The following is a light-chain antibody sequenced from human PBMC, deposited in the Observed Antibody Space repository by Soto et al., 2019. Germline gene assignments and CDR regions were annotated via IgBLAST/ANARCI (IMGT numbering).Light chain of an antibody. V-gene: IGKV3-20*01. CDR3: RQYGRSLGFA. CDR1: QSVDNY. J-gene: IGKJ4*01. Sequence: EIVLTQSPATLSLSPGERAALSFRSSQSVDNYLDWYQQKPGQAPRLLIYESSNRATGIPDRFSGSGSGTDFTLTISRLEPEDFAVYYCRQYGRSLGFAFGGGTKVDIK. CDR2: ESS.